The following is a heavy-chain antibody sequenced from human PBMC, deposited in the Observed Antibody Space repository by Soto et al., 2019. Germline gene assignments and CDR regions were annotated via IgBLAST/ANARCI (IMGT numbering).Heavy chain of an antibody. V-gene: IGHV3-33*01. CDR2: IWYDGSNK. J-gene: IGHJ4*02. CDR1: GFTFNSYG. CDR3: ARGLGALYAELLQRLDY. Sequence: PGGSLRLSCAASGFTFNSYGMHWVRQAPGKGLEWVAVIWYDGSNKYYADSVKGRFTISRDNSKNTLYLQMNSLRAEDTAVYYCARGLGALYAELLQRLDYWGQGTLVAVSS. D-gene: IGHD3-10*01.